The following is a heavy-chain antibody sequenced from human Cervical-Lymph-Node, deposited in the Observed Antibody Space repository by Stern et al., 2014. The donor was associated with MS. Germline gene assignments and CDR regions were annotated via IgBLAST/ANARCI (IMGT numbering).Heavy chain of an antibody. CDR2: MNHNSGNT. CDR3: ARGPRPMDLGVVVVAVGGWFDP. J-gene: IGHJ5*02. V-gene: IGHV1-8*01. Sequence: QVQLLESGAEVKKPGASVKVSCKASGYTFTSYDINWVRQATGQGLEWMGWMNHNSGNTGYAQKFQGRVTMTRNTSISTAYMELSSLRSEDTAVYYCARGPRPMDLGVVVVAVGGWFDPWGQGTLVTVSS. CDR1: GYTFTSYD. D-gene: IGHD2-15*01.